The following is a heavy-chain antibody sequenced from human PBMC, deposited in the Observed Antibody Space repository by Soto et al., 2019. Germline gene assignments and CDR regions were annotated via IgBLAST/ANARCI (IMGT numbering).Heavy chain of an antibody. CDR1: GFTSSDYY. CDR2: ISSSGNTI. CDR3: ARDRSSSWYGRGYHYYGMDV. V-gene: IGHV3-11*01. D-gene: IGHD6-13*01. Sequence: QVQLVESGGGLVKPGGSLRLSCAASGFTSSDYYMSWIRQAPGKGLEYISYISSSGNTIYNADSVRGRFTIARDNAKNSLCPKMNSLRAEDTAVYYCARDRSSSWYGRGYHYYGMDVWGQGTTVTVSS. J-gene: IGHJ6*02.